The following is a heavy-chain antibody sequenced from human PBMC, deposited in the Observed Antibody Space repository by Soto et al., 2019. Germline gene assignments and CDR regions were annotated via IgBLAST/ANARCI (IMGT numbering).Heavy chain of an antibody. J-gene: IGHJ4*02. V-gene: IGHV3-23*01. Sequence: GGSLRLSCAASGFTFRDYAMSWVRQAPGRGLEWVSGVSNSGSSTYYADSVKGRFTISRDNSKNTLYLQMNSLRAEDAAVYYCAKHSRETTTCCGEDWGQGTRVTVS. CDR2: VSNSGSST. CDR1: GFTFRDYA. D-gene: IGHD2-2*01. CDR3: AKHSRETTTCCGED.